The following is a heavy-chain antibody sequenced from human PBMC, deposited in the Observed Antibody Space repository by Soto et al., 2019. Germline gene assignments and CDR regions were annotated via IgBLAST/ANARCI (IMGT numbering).Heavy chain of an antibody. CDR2: MFYSGLT. V-gene: IGHV4-39*01. CDR3: APLSVSLSGPYGIHV. Sequence: SETLSLTCRDSGYSVTSSDYYWAWIRQPPGKGLEWIGSMFYSGLTYYNPSLKSRVTLSVDTSKNQFSVRLNSVTAADTAVYYCAPLSVSLSGPYGIHVWGQGTTVTVSS. D-gene: IGHD2-15*01. CDR1: GYSVTSSDYY. J-gene: IGHJ6*02.